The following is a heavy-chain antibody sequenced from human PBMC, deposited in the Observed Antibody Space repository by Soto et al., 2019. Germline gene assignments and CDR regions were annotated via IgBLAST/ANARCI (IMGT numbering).Heavy chain of an antibody. CDR3: ASIYGDYAD. J-gene: IGHJ4*02. CDR2: IIPILGEA. V-gene: IGHV1-69*02. Sequence: QVQLVQSGAEVKKPGSSVKVSCKASGGTFSSYTISWVRQAPGQGLEWMGRIIPILGEAKYAQKFQGRVTXSADKSTSTAYLELSSLRSEDTAVYSCASIYGDYADWGQGTLVTVSS. D-gene: IGHD4-17*01. CDR1: GGTFSSYT.